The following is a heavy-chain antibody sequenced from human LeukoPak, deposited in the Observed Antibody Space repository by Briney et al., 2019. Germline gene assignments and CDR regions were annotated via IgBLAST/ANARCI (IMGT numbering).Heavy chain of an antibody. CDR2: KYYSGNS. J-gene: IGHJ6*02. CDR1: GGSISSSSYY. V-gene: IGHV4-39*01. Sequence: PSETLSLTCTVSGGSISSSSYYWGWIRQPPGKGLELIGSKYYSGNSYYNPSLKSRISISVDTSKNQFSLKLSSVTAAYTAVYYCARLHYYYGMDVWGQGTTVTVSS. CDR3: ARLHYYYGMDV.